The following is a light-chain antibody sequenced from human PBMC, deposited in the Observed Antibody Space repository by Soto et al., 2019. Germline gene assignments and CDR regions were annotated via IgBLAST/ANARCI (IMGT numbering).Light chain of an antibody. CDR3: QSYDSSNWV. CDR1: SGSIASNY. V-gene: IGLV6-57*01. CDR2: EDN. J-gene: IGLJ3*02. Sequence: NFMLTQPHSVSESPGKTVTICCTRSSGSIASNYVQWYQQRPGSSPTTVIYEDNQRPSGVPDRFSGSIDSSSNSASLTITRLKTEDEADYYCQSYDSSNWVFGGGTKLTVL.